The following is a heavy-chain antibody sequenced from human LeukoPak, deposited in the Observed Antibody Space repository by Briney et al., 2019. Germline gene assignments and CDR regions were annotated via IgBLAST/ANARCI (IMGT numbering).Heavy chain of an antibody. D-gene: IGHD3-9*01. Sequence: SETLSLTCTVSGGSVSRSPYYWGWIRQPPGKGLEWIGEIYHSGSTNYNPSLKSRVTISLDKSKNQFSLKLSSVTAADTAVYYCARGSAVYFDWSMPRFDPWGEGTRVTVSS. CDR3: ARGSAVYFDWSMPRFDP. V-gene: IGHV4-39*07. J-gene: IGHJ5*02. CDR1: GGSVSRSPYY. CDR2: IYHSGST.